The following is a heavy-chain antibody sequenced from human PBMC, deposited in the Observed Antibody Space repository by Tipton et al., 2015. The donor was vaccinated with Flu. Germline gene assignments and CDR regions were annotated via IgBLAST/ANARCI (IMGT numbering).Heavy chain of an antibody. CDR3: ARDEGVVNYYHGMDV. D-gene: IGHD5-24*01. CDR1: GFTVSNKY. Sequence: GSLRLSCAASGFTVSNKYISWVRQAPGKGLEWLSVIYLGGSTYYADSVEGRFSISRDNSKNTVYLQMNSLRAEDTAVYFCARDEGVVNYYHGMDVWGQGTTVTVS. CDR2: IYLGGST. V-gene: IGHV3-66*01. J-gene: IGHJ6*02.